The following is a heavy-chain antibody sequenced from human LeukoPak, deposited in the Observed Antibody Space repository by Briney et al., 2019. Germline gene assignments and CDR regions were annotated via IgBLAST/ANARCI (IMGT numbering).Heavy chain of an antibody. D-gene: IGHD5-18*01. CDR2: ISGDRSTT. CDR3: ARQSAYSNGFDY. Sequence: PGGSLRLSCAASGFTFSRYAMSWVRQAPGKGLEWVSSISGDRSTTYYADSVKGRFAISRDNSKNTLYLQMNSLRAEDTAVYYCARQSAYSNGFDYWGQGTLVTVSS. V-gene: IGHV3-23*01. J-gene: IGHJ4*02. CDR1: GFTFSRYA.